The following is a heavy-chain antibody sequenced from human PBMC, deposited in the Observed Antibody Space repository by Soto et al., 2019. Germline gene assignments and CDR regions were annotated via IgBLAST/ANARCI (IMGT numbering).Heavy chain of an antibody. CDR2: ITSSGRGT. CDR3: GKNEGRDKQWLTQ. CDR1: GFTFSSYD. V-gene: IGHV3-23*01. D-gene: IGHD6-19*01. Sequence: EVQLLESGGGLVQPGGSLRLSCAASGFTFSSYDMTWVRQDPRKGLEWLSAITSSGRGTYYADSVKGRFTISRDNSKNTLYLQLNSLRAEDTAVYFCGKNEGRDKQWLTQWGQGTLVTVSS. J-gene: IGHJ4*02.